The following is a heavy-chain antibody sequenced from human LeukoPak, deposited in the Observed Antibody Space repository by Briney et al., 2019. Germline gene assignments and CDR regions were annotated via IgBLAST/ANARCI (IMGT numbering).Heavy chain of an antibody. CDR2: ISGSGGST. J-gene: IGHJ6*02. CDR1: GFIFSSYA. D-gene: IGHD3-16*01. V-gene: IGHV3-23*01. CDR3: AKGYVKNYYYGIDV. Sequence: GGSLRLSGTASGFIFSSYAMRGVRQAPGKGLEWVSAISGSGGSTYYADSVKGRFTISRDNSKNTLYLQMNRLRAEHLDVYYCAKGYVKNYYYGIDVWGQGTTVTVSS.